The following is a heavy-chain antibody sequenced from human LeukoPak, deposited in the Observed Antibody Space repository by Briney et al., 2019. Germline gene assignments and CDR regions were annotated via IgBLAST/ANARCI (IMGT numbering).Heavy chain of an antibody. V-gene: IGHV4-30-4*01. CDR2: IYYSGST. D-gene: IGHD3-9*01. CDR1: GGSISSGDYY. Sequence: PSETLSLTCTVSGGSISSGDYYWSWIRQPPGKGLEWIGYIYYSGSTYYNPSLKSRVTISVDTSKNQSSLKLNSVTAADTAVYYCARGPRYFRYGLDVWGKGTTVTVSS. J-gene: IGHJ6*04. CDR3: ARGPRYFRYGLDV.